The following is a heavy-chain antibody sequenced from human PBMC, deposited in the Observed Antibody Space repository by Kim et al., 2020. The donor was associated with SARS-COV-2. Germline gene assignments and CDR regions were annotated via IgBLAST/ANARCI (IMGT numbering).Heavy chain of an antibody. Sequence: SETLSLTCTVSGGSVSSGSYYWSWVRQPPGKGLEWIGYIYYIGSTIYNPSLKSRVTISVDTSKNQFSLRLSSVTAADTAVYYCAREFELGNLDYWGQGTLVTVSS. CDR3: AREFELGNLDY. J-gene: IGHJ4*02. CDR2: IYYIGST. CDR1: GGSVSSGSYY. V-gene: IGHV4-61*01. D-gene: IGHD7-27*01.